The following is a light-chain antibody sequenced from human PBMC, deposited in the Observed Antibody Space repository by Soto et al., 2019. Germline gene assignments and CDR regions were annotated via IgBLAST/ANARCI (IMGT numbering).Light chain of an antibody. CDR1: QSISSW. V-gene: IGKV1-5*03. Sequence: DIQMTQSPSTLSASVGDRVTITCRASQSISSWLAWYQQKPGKAPNLLIYKASSLASGVPSRFSGSGSRTEFTLTISSLQPDDFATYYCQQYNSYPLTFGGGTKVEIK. CDR3: QQYNSYPLT. J-gene: IGKJ4*01. CDR2: KAS.